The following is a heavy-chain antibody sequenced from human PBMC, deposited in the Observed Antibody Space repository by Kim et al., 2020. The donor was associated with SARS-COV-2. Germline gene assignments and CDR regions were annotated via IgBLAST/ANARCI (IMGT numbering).Heavy chain of an antibody. J-gene: IGHJ6*02. CDR3: ASDILTAYDYGMDV. CDR2: ISSISNTI. Sequence: GGSLRLSCAGSGFIFSSYSMHWVRQAPGKGLEWISYISSISNTIYYADSVKGRFTISRDNAKSSLYLQMNSLRDEDTAVYYCASDILTAYDYGMDVWGQGTTGTVSS. D-gene: IGHD3-9*01. V-gene: IGHV3-48*02. CDR1: GFIFSSYS.